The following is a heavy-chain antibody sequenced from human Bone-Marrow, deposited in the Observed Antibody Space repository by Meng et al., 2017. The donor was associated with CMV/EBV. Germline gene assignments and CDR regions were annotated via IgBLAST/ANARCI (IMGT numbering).Heavy chain of an antibody. D-gene: IGHD4-11*01. V-gene: IGHV4-4*07. Sequence: VHLSEPAPGLVRPSDTLALTCTVSGGSISSYYWSWIRQPAGKGLEWIGRIYTSGSTNYNPSLKSRVTMSVDTSKNQFSLKLSSVTAADTAVYYCARDVSSVTWFDPWGQGTLVTVSS. CDR3: ARDVSSVTWFDP. CDR1: GGSISSYY. J-gene: IGHJ5*02. CDR2: IYTSGST.